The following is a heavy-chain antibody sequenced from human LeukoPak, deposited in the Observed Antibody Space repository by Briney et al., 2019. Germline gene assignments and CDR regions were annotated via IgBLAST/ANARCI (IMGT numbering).Heavy chain of an antibody. Sequence: GGPLTLLCGASGLTYNSHSKNWLPQATGRGLEGVSSISSSSSYIYYADSVKGRFTISRDNAKNSLYLQMNSQRAEDTAVYYCARDIITMVRGVSDYWGQGNLVTVSS. CDR3: ARDIITMVRGVSDY. J-gene: IGHJ4*02. D-gene: IGHD3-10*01. CDR1: GLTYNSHS. V-gene: IGHV3-21*01. CDR2: ISSSSSYI.